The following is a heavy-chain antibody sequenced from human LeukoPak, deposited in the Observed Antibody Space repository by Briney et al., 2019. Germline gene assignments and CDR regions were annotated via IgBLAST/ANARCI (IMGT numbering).Heavy chain of an antibody. D-gene: IGHD5-12*01. CDR3: ARDLRRHRWNSGYSGYEPDY. J-gene: IGHJ4*02. V-gene: IGHV3-21*01. Sequence: PGGSLRLSCAASGFTFSSYSMNWVRQAPGKGLEWVSSISSSSSYIYYADSVKGRFTISRDNAKNSLYLQMNSLRAEDTAVYYCARDLRRHRWNSGYSGYEPDYWGQGTLVTVSS. CDR2: ISSSSSYI. CDR1: GFTFSSYS.